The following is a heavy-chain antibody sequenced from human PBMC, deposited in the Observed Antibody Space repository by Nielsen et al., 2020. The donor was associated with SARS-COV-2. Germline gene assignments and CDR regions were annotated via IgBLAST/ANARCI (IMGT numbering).Heavy chain of an antibody. D-gene: IGHD5-18*01. V-gene: IGHV4-59*13. Sequence: GSLRLSCAVYGGSFSGYYWSWIRQPPGKGLEWIGYIYYSGSTNYNPSLKSRVTISVDTSKNQFSLKLSSVTAADTAVYYCASLDTAMDKGDYWGQGTLVTVSS. CDR2: IYYSGST. J-gene: IGHJ4*02. CDR3: ASLDTAMDKGDY. CDR1: GGSFSGYY.